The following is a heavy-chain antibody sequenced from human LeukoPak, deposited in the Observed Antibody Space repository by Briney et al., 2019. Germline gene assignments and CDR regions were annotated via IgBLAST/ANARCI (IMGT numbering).Heavy chain of an antibody. CDR2: VSAYNGAT. J-gene: IGHJ4*02. CDR1: GYTFTGYA. V-gene: IGHV1-18*01. D-gene: IGHD6-13*01. Sequence: ASVKVSCKASGYTFTGYAISWVRQAPGQGLEWMGWVSAYNGATNYAQNFQDRVTMTTDTPTTTAYMELRSLRSDDTAVYYCARDNRISSSWYVDYWGQGTLVTVSS. CDR3: ARDNRISSSWYVDY.